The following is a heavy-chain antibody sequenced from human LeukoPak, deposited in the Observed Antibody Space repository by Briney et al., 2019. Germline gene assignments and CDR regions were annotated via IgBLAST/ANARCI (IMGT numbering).Heavy chain of an antibody. Sequence: SETLSLTCAVYGGSFSGYYWSWIRQPPGKGLEWIGEINHSGSTNYNPSLKSRVTISVDTSKNQFSLKLSSVTAADTAVYYCARDSEPQHLNDSSGYYGHFDYWGQGTLVTVSS. J-gene: IGHJ4*02. D-gene: IGHD3-22*01. V-gene: IGHV4-34*01. CDR1: GGSFSGYY. CDR2: INHSGST. CDR3: ARDSEPQHLNDSSGYYGHFDY.